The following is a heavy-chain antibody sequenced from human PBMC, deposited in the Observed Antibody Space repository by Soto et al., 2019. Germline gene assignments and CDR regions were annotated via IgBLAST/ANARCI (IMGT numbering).Heavy chain of an antibody. CDR3: VRGVLS. CDR2: IPHSGST. D-gene: IGHD3-10*01. CDR1: GCSISSYC. Sequence: ETLSLTCAASGCSISSYCWSWIRQPPGKGLEWIGNIPHSGSTFYNPSLKRRVSISVDTSKHQFSLKLSVVTTADTAVYFCVRGVLSWVQGTLGTV. V-gene: IGHV4-59*12. J-gene: IGHJ1*01.